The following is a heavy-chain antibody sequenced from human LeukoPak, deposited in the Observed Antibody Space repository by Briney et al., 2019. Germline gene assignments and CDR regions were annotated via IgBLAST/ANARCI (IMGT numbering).Heavy chain of an antibody. V-gene: IGHV3-48*01. CDR1: GFTFSSYS. D-gene: IGHD3-10*01. J-gene: IGHJ4*02. CDR3: ARGQTMVRGVNFDY. Sequence: GGSLRLSCAASGFTFSSYSMNWVRQAPGKGLEWVSYISSSSSTIYYADSVKGRLTISRDNAKNSLYLQMNSLRAEDTAVYYCARGQTMVRGVNFDYWGQGTLVTVSS. CDR2: ISSSSSTI.